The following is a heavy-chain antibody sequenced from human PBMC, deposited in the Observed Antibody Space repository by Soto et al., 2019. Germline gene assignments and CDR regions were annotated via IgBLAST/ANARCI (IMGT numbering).Heavy chain of an antibody. CDR1: GYSISSGYY. Sequence: SETLSLTCVVSGYSISSGYYWGWIRQPPGKGLEWIGSIYHSGTSYYNPSLKSRVTISVDVSKNQVSLSLSSVTAADTAVFYCARVNGWIDYWGQGTLVTVSS. J-gene: IGHJ4*02. CDR3: ARVNGWIDY. CDR2: IYHSGTS. V-gene: IGHV4-38-2*01. D-gene: IGHD6-19*01.